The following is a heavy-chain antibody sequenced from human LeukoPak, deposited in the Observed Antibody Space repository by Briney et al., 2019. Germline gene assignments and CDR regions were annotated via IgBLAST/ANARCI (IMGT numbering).Heavy chain of an antibody. J-gene: IGHJ2*01. D-gene: IGHD2-15*01. CDR1: GFTFSSYA. CDR2: VSGSGGST. Sequence: GGSLRLSCAASGFTFSSYAMSWVRQAPGKGLEWVSVVSGSGGSTYNADSVKGRLTISRDNSKNTLYLQMNSLRAKDTAVYYCAKQVVGATQYFDLWGRGTLVTVSS. CDR3: AKQVVGATQYFDL. V-gene: IGHV3-23*01.